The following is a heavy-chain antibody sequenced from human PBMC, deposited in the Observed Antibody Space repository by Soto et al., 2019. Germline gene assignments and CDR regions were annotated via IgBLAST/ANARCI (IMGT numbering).Heavy chain of an antibody. Sequence: SETLSLTCTVSRASIYTYSWTWIRQPAGKGLQWIGHIYSSGSANYSPSLKSRVSMSVDSSKSQISLKLSSVTAADTAVYYCATIVGANDYWGQGTLVTVSS. CDR3: ATIVGANDY. V-gene: IGHV4-4*07. CDR2: IYSSGSA. CDR1: RASIYTYS. J-gene: IGHJ4*02. D-gene: IGHD1-26*01.